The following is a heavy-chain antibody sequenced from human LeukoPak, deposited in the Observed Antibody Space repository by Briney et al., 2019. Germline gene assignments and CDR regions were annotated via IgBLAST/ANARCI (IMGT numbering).Heavy chain of an antibody. J-gene: IGHJ4*02. CDR2: ISGSDSST. D-gene: IGHD3-10*01. CDR3: AKYSGSGTKTFDY. CDR1: GFTFSSYA. V-gene: IGHV3-23*01. Sequence: GGSLRLSCAASGFTFSSYAMSWVRQAPGKGLEWVSAISGSDSSTYYADSAKGRFTISRDNSKNTLYLQMNSLRAEGTAVFYCAKYSGSGTKTFDYWGQGTLVTVSS.